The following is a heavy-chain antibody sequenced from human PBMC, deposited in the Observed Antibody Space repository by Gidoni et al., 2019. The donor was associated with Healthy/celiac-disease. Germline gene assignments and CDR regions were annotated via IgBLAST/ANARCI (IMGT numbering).Heavy chain of an antibody. CDR2: INHSGTT. CDR3: ALTTRGPRYFDY. CDR1: VWAFSGYY. J-gene: IGHJ4*02. V-gene: IGHV4-34*01. Sequence: QVQLQPWGAGLLKPSETLSLPCAVYVWAFSGYYWSWIRQPPGKGLEWIGEINHSGTTNYNPSLKSRVTISVDTSKNQFSLKLSSVTAADTAVYYCALTTRGPRYFDYWGQGTLVTVSS.